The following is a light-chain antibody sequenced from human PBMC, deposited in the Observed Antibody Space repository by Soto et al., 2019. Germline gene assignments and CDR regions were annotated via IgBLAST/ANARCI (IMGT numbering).Light chain of an antibody. CDR3: SSYTGGNPSYV. V-gene: IGLV2-11*01. J-gene: IGLJ1*01. CDR2: EVT. Sequence: SALTPPRSVPGSPGQSVTISCSGTPGDGGGYDYVSWYQQHPGKAPKVLIYEVTIRPSGVSDRFSGSKSGNTASLTVSGLQAEDEADYYCSSYTGGNPSYVFGTGTKV. CDR1: PGDGGGYDY.